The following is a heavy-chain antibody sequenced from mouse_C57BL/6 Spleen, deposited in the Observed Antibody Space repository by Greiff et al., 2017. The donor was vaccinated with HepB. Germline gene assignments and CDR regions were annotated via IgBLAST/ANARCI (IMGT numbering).Heavy chain of an antibody. V-gene: IGHV1-69*01. CDR2: IDPSDSYT. CDR1: GYTFTSYW. CDR3: ARKTGMGTYYFDY. J-gene: IGHJ2*01. D-gene: IGHD4-1*01. Sequence: QVQLQQSGAELVMPGASVKLSCKASGYTFTSYWMHWVKQRPGQGLEWIGEIDPSDSYTNYNQKFKGKSTLTVDKSSSTAYMQLSSLTSEDSAVYYCARKTGMGTYYFDYWGQGTTLTVSS.